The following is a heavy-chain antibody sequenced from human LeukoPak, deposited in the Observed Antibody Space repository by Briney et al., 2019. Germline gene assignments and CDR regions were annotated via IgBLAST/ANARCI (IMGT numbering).Heavy chain of an antibody. V-gene: IGHV1-2*02. CDR1: EHIFTIYH. CDR3: ALVTSGNWWFDP. Sequence: GASVKVSCKTSEHIFTIYHIHWVRQAPGQGLEWMAWINPDTGVTKYAQDLQGRVTVARDTSLTTTYMELSTLTSDDTAVYYCALVTSGNWWFDPSGPGTLVTVSS. D-gene: IGHD2-21*02. CDR2: INPDTGVT. J-gene: IGHJ5*02.